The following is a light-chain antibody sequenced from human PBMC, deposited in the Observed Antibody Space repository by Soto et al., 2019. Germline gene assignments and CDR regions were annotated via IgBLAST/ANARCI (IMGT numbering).Light chain of an antibody. CDR3: CSYASSYTWV. Sequence: QSALTQPPSASGSPGQSVTISCTGTSSDVGGYNFVSWYQQHPGKAPKLMIYEVNRRPSGVPDRFSGSKSGNTASLTVSGLQAEDEADYYCCSYASSYTWVFGGGTKLTVL. J-gene: IGLJ3*02. V-gene: IGLV2-8*01. CDR1: SSDVGGYNF. CDR2: EVN.